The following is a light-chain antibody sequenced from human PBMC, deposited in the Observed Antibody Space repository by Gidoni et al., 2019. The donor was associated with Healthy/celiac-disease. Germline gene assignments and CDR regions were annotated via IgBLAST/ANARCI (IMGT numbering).Light chain of an antibody. CDR3: QKYNSAPPWT. CDR1: KRISNY. CDR2: AAS. Sequence: DIQMTQSPSSLSASVGDRVPIPRRASKRISNYLAWYQQKPGKVPKLLIYAASTLQSGVPSRLSGSGSGTDYTLTISSLQPEDVATYYCQKYNSAPPWTFGQGTKVEIK. J-gene: IGKJ1*01. V-gene: IGKV1-27*01.